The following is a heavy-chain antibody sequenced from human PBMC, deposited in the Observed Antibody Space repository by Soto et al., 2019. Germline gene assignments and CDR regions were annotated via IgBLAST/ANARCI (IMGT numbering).Heavy chain of an antibody. J-gene: IGHJ4*02. Sequence: QVQLQQWGAGLLKPSETLSLTCAVYAGSLTGSYWSWIRQPPGTGLEWIGGNHHSGSTYHNPSLKSRVTFSVDTSKNQCSLKLNSVTAADTAVYYCAGAGYCSDGTCYPDYGGRGTLVTVSS. D-gene: IGHD2-15*01. CDR3: AGAGYCSDGTCYPDY. V-gene: IGHV4-34*01. CDR1: AGSLTGSY. CDR2: NHHSGST.